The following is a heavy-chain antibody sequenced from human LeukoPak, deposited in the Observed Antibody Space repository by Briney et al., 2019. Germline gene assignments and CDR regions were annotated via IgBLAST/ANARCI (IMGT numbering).Heavy chain of an antibody. Sequence: PGGSLRLSCAASGFAFSSYAMSWVRQAPGKGLEWVSAISGSGGSTYYADSVKGRFTISRDNSKNTLYLQMNSLRAEDTAVYYCAKDGYSYGYADFDYWGQGTLVTVSS. J-gene: IGHJ4*02. CDR1: GFAFSSYA. D-gene: IGHD5-18*01. V-gene: IGHV3-23*01. CDR2: ISGSGGST. CDR3: AKDGYSYGYADFDY.